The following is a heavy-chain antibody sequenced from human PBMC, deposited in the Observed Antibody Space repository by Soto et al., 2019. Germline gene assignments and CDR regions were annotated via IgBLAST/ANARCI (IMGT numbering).Heavy chain of an antibody. D-gene: IGHD3-10*01. Sequence: QVQLVQSGAEMKQPGSSVKVSCQSSGGTFNTYAMNWVRQAPGQGPEWMGDISPMFGAANYAPKFQGRVTITADESTVTSYMQLSSLTSEDTALYFCAREVQVHTPAFVYWGQGTLVTVSS. CDR2: ISPMFGAA. V-gene: IGHV1-69*19. J-gene: IGHJ4*02. CDR1: GGTFNTYA. CDR3: AREVQVHTPAFVY.